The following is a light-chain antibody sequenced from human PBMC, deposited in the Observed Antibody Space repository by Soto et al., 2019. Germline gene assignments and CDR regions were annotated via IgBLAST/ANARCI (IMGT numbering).Light chain of an antibody. V-gene: IGKV3-20*01. CDR1: QSVSRY. J-gene: IGKJ4*01. Sequence: DIVLTQSPGTLSLSPGERATLSCRASQSVSRYLAWYQQKPGQAPRLLIYGSSSRATGIPDRFRGSGSGTDFTLTISRLEPEDFALYFCQQYYDSPTFGGGTKVEIK. CDR3: QQYYDSPT. CDR2: GSS.